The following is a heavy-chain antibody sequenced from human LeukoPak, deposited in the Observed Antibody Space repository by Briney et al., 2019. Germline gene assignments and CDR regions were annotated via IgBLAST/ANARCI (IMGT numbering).Heavy chain of an antibody. CDR2: IIPIFGTA. D-gene: IGHD3-3*01. J-gene: IGHJ4*02. CDR3: ATGGAVTSKYYFDY. V-gene: IGHV1-69*13. Sequence: ASVKVSCKASGGTFNSYAISWVRQAPGQGLEWMGGIIPIFGTANYAQKFQGRVTITADESTSTAYMELSSLRSEDTAVYYCATGGAVTSKYYFDYWGQGTLVTVPS. CDR1: GGTFNSYA.